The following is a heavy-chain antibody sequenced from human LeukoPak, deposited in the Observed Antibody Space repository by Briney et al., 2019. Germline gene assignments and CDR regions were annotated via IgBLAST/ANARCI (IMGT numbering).Heavy chain of an antibody. V-gene: IGHV3-30*03. J-gene: IGHJ4*02. Sequence: PGGSLRLSCAASGFTFSSYGMHWVRQAPGKGLEWVAVISYDGSNKYYADSVKGRFTISRDNSKNTLYLQMNSLRAEDTAVYYCATSSSWYSGLDYWGQGTLVTVSS. D-gene: IGHD6-13*01. CDR3: ATSSSWYSGLDY. CDR1: GFTFSSYG. CDR2: ISYDGSNK.